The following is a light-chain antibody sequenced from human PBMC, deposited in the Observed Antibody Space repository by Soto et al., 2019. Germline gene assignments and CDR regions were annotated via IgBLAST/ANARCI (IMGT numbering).Light chain of an antibody. CDR3: AAWDDSLNGVV. J-gene: IGLJ2*01. CDR1: SSNIGSHT. Sequence: QSVLTQPPSASATPGQRVTISCSGRSSNIGSHTVNWYQQLPGTAPKLLIYSNNQRPSGVPDRFSGSKSGTSASLAISGLQTEDEADSYCAAWDDSLNGVVFGGGTKVTVL. CDR2: SNN. V-gene: IGLV1-44*01.